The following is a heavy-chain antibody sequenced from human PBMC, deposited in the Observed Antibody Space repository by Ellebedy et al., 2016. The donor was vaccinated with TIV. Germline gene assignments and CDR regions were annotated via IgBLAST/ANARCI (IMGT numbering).Heavy chain of an antibody. J-gene: IGHJ4*02. Sequence: GGSLRLSCAASGFTFSSYSMNWVRQAPGKGLGWVSSISSSSSYIYYADSVKGRFTISRDNAKNSLYLQMNSLRAEDTAVYYCARCPPRELADYWGQGALVTVSS. V-gene: IGHV3-21*01. CDR1: GFTFSSYS. CDR3: ARCPPRELADY. D-gene: IGHD1-26*01. CDR2: ISSSSSYI.